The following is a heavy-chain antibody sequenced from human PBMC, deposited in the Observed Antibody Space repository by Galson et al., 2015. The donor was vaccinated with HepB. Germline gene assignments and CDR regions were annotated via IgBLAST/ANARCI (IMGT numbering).Heavy chain of an antibody. CDR2: FDPEDGET. Sequence: SVKVSCKVSGYTLTELSMHWVRQAPGKGLEWMGGFDPEDGETIYAQKFQGRVTMTEDTSTDTAYMELSSLRSEDTAVYYCATGAFSGYDYYYYYYMDVWGKGTTVTVSS. V-gene: IGHV1-24*01. D-gene: IGHD5-12*01. J-gene: IGHJ6*03. CDR3: ATGAFSGYDYYYYYYMDV. CDR1: GYTLTELS.